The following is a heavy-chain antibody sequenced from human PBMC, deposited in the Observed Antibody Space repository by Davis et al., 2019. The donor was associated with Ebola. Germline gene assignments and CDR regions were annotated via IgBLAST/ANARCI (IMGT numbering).Heavy chain of an antibody. CDR2: ISGSGGST. V-gene: IGHV3-23*01. D-gene: IGHD2-2*01. J-gene: IGHJ6*02. CDR3: AKQGCSSTSCYYYYGMDV. CDR1: GFTFSDYY. Sequence: GESLKISCAASGFTFSDYYMSWVRQAPGKGLEWVSAISGSGGSTYYADSVKGRFTISRDNSKNTLYLQMNSLRAEDTAVYYCAKQGCSSTSCYYYYGMDVWGQGTTVTVSS.